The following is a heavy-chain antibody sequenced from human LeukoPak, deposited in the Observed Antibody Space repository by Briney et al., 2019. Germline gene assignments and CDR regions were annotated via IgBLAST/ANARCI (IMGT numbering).Heavy chain of an antibody. CDR1: GFTFSRYA. V-gene: IGHV3-23*01. CDR2: ISGSGGYT. CDR3: AKEGEMATTAAYFDY. D-gene: IGHD5-24*01. J-gene: IGHJ4*02. Sequence: GGSLRLSCAASGFTFSRYAMSCVRQAPGKGLEWVSTISGSGGYTYSADSVKGRFTISRDNSKNTLYLQMHSMRAEDTTVYYCAKEGEMATTAAYFDYWGQGALVTVSS.